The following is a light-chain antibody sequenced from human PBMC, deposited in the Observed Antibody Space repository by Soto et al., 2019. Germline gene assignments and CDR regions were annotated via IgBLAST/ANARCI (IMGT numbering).Light chain of an antibody. V-gene: IGLV2-14*01. J-gene: IGLJ1*01. CDR3: SSYTSSSTPYV. CDR2: EVS. Sequence: QSVLTQPASVSGSTGQSITISCTGTSSDVGAYNYVSWYQQHPGKAPKLMIYEVSNRPSGVSNRFSGSKSGNTSSLTISGLQAEDEADYYCSSYTSSSTPYVFGTGTNVTVL. CDR1: SSDVGAYNY.